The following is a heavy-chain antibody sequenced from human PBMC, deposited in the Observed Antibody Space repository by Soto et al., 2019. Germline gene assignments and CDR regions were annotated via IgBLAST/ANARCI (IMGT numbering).Heavy chain of an antibody. CDR3: ARVASTVTLFAHFDL. V-gene: IGHV3-74*01. Sequence: EVQLVESGGGLAQPGESLRLSCAASGFTSSNYWMHWVRQVPGKGLVWLSRINSDGSRISDSDSVRSRFTVPRDNAQNPVNLQMKRLSAEATGAYYCARVASTVTLFAHFDLWGRGTLVTVSS. CDR2: INSDGSRI. J-gene: IGHJ2*01. D-gene: IGHD4-17*01. CDR1: GFTSSNYW.